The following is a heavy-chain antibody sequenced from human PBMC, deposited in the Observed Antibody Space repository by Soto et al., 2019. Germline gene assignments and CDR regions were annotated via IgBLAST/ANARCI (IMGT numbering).Heavy chain of an antibody. J-gene: IGHJ4*02. CDR1: GFIVSSSY. D-gene: IGHD6-19*01. CDR2: IYADGRT. V-gene: IGHV3-53*02. Sequence: DVQLVETGGGLIQPGRSLRLSCAASGFIVSSSYMTWVRQAPGKGLEWVSVIYADGRTYYADSVKGRFTISRDNSKNTLYLQMNSLSAKDTAVYYCARCGGWYGKCYFDCWGQGTLVTVSS. CDR3: ARCGGWYGKCYFDC.